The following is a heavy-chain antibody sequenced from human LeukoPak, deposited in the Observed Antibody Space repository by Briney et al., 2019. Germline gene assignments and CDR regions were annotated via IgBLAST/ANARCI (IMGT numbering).Heavy chain of an antibody. J-gene: IGHJ6*02. V-gene: IGHV1-24*01. D-gene: IGHD1-26*01. CDR1: GYTLTELS. CDR2: FDPEDGET. CDR3: AGKRVGGRDYYYYGMDV. Sequence: ASVNVSCKVSGYTLTELSMHWVRHAPGKGQEWMGGFDPEDGETIYAQKFEGRVTMTADTSTDTAYMVLSSLRSEDTTAYYCAGKRVGGRDYYYYGMDVWGQGTTVTVSS.